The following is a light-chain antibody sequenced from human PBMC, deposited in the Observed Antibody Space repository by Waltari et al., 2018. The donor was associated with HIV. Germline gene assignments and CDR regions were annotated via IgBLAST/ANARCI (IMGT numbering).Light chain of an antibody. CDR2: SNS. V-gene: IGLV1-44*01. CDR1: NSNIATNT. CDR3: CSSAGTYTLNVV. J-gene: IGLJ2*01. Sequence: QSVLTQPPSASGTPGQRVTISCSGSNSNIATNTVNWYQQLPGTAPKLLIYSNSRRPSGVPDRFSGSKSGTSASLAISGLQSEDEADYYCCSSAGTYTLNVVFGGGTQLTVL.